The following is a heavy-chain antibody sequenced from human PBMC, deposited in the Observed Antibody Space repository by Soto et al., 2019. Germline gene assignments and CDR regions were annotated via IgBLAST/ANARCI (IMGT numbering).Heavy chain of an antibody. CDR2: ISANSGNT. CDR3: ARASASNWNYVSYSS. Sequence: ASVKVSCKATGYSFTSYGFNWVRQAPGQGLEGMGWISANSGNTNYAQNLQGRVTMTTDTSTSTAYMELRSLTSDDTAVYYCARASASNWNYVSYSSWGQGTLVTVSS. D-gene: IGHD1-7*01. V-gene: IGHV1-18*04. CDR1: GYSFTSYG. J-gene: IGHJ4*02.